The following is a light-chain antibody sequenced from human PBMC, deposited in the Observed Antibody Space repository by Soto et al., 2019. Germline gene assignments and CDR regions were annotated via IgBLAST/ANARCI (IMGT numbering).Light chain of an antibody. V-gene: IGLV2-8*01. Sequence: QSVLTQPPSASGSPGQSVTISCTGTSSDVGGYNFVSWYQQHPGKAPKLMIYEVNKRPSGVPDRFSGSKSGNTASLTVSGLQAEDEGDYYCTSHAGSTNLIFGGGTQLTVL. CDR1: SSDVGGYNF. CDR2: EVN. J-gene: IGLJ2*01. CDR3: TSHAGSTNLI.